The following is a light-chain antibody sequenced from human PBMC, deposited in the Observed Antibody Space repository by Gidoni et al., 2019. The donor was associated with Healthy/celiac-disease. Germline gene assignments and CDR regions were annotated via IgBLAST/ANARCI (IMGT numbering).Light chain of an antibody. J-gene: IGKJ5*01. CDR1: PSVSRSA. Sequence: ETVFTQSPGTLSLSPGERPTFSCSASPSVSRSALAWYQHKPGQAPRLFIYGASSRATRIPVRCSGSGSGTDFTLTISRLEPEDFAVYHCYQYASSVTFGQGTRLEIK. V-gene: IGKV3-20*01. CDR2: GAS. CDR3: YQYASSVT.